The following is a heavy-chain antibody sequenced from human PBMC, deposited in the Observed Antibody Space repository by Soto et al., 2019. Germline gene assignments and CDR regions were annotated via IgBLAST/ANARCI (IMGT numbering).Heavy chain of an antibody. Sequence: QVQLVQSGAEVKKPGSSVKVSCKASGGTFSSYTISWVRQAPGQGLEWMGRIIPILGIANYAQKFQGRVTITADKSTSTAYMELSSLRSEDTAVYYCAWWQVEGMAVPVSGGMDVWGQGTTVTVSS. V-gene: IGHV1-69*02. D-gene: IGHD2-8*02. J-gene: IGHJ6*02. CDR3: AWWQVEGMAVPVSGGMDV. CDR1: GGTFSSYT. CDR2: IIPILGIA.